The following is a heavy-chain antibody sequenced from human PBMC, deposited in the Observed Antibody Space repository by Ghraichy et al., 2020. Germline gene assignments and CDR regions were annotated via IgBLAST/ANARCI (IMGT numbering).Heavy chain of an antibody. Sequence: LSLTCAVSGFTFSSYWMNWVRQAPGPGLELVSDIKHDGSGTYYGDSVKGRFTISTVSAKNSLYLHMHSLSAEDTAVYYCAREDWRSVGYCGGTGCWAGCPDYWGQGALVTV. V-gene: IGHV3-7*03. CDR2: IKHDGSGT. CDR1: GFTFSSYW. J-gene: IGHJ4*02. D-gene: IGHD2-2*01. CDR3: AREDWRSVGYCGGTGCWAGCPDY.